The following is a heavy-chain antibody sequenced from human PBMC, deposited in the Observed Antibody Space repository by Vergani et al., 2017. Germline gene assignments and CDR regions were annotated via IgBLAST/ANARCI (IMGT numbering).Heavy chain of an antibody. J-gene: IGHJ6*02. CDR2: IGTAGDT. CDR1: GFTFSSYD. V-gene: IGHV3-13*04. CDR3: ARMVHYYYGMDV. Sequence: EVQLVESGGGLVQPGGSLRLSCAASGFTFSSYDMHWDRQATGKGLEWVSAIGTAGDTYYPGSVKGRFTISRENAKNSLYLQMNSLSAGDTAVYYCARMVHYYYGMDVWGQGTTVTGSS. D-gene: IGHD2-8*01.